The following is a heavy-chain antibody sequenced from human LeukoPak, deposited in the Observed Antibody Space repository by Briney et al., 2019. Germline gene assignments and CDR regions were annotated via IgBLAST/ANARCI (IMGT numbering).Heavy chain of an antibody. D-gene: IGHD1-14*01. Sequence: GASVKVSCKASGYIFTDYYMHWVRQAPGQGLEWMGWINPSTGGTNYAQKFRGRVTMTEDTSFITTYMELSRLTSDDTAVYYCARGHAGGNHRNFYMDVWGKGTTVTVSS. V-gene: IGHV1-2*02. CDR2: INPSTGGT. CDR1: GYIFTDYY. J-gene: IGHJ6*03. CDR3: ARGHAGGNHRNFYMDV.